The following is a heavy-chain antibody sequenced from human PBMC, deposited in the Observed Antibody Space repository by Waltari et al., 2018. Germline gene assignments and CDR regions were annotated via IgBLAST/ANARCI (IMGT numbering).Heavy chain of an antibody. D-gene: IGHD4-17*01. J-gene: IGHJ4*02. CDR3: ARPGQRAKVTTVDYFDY. Sequence: VQLVQSGAEVKKPGSSVKVYCKASGGTFSSYAISWVRQAPAQGLEWMGGIIPIFGTANYAQKFQGRVTITADKSTSTAYMELSSLRSEDTALYYCARPGQRAKVTTVDYFDYWGQGTLVTVSS. CDR2: IIPIFGTA. CDR1: GGTFSSYA. V-gene: IGHV1-69*14.